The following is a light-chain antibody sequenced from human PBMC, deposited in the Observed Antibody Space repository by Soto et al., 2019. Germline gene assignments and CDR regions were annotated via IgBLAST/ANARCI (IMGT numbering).Light chain of an antibody. CDR1: QSVSSY. CDR3: QQYYDWPIT. Sequence: EIVLPQYPATLSLSPGERATLSCRASQSVSSYLAWYQQKPGQAPRLLIYDASNRATGIPARFSGSGSGTEFTLTICSLQSEDFSLYYCQQYYDWPITFGQGTLLEI. V-gene: IGKV3-11*01. J-gene: IGKJ5*01. CDR2: DAS.